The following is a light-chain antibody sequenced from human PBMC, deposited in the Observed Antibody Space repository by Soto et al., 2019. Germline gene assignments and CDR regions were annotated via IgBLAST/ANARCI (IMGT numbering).Light chain of an antibody. CDR2: AVT. CDR1: SSDVGGYNY. J-gene: IGLJ1*01. Sequence: QSVLTQPASVSGSPGQSITISCTGTSSDVGGYNYVSWYQQHPGKAPKLMIYAVTDRPSGVSSRFSGSKSGNTASLTISGLQAEDKADYYCSSYTSSSTLFGTGTKVTVL. V-gene: IGLV2-14*01. CDR3: SSYTSSSTL.